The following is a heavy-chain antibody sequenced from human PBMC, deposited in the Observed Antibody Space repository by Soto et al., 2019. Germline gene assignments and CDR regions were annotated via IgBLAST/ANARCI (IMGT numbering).Heavy chain of an antibody. CDR2: ISGSGGST. Sequence: EVQLLESGGGLVQPGGSLRLSCAASGFTFSSYAMSWVRQAPGKGLEWVSAISGSGGSTYYADSVKGRFTISRDNSKNTLYLQMNSLRAEDTAVYYFAKVGGSCYICGGSDYWGQGTLVTVSS. D-gene: IGHD2-2*02. J-gene: IGHJ4*02. V-gene: IGHV3-23*01. CDR1: GFTFSSYA. CDR3: AKVGGSCYICGGSDY.